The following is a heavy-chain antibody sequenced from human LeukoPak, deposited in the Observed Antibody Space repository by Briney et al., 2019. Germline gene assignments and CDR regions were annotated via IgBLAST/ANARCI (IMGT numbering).Heavy chain of an antibody. Sequence: GGSLRLSCAASGFTFKKYSMNWVRQAPGKGLEWVSSISSSSSYIYYADSVKGRFTISRDNAKNSLYLQMNSLRAEDTAVYYCARDNYDSTNLDYWGQGTLVTVSS. J-gene: IGHJ4*02. CDR2: ISSSSSYI. V-gene: IGHV3-21*01. CDR3: ARDNYDSTNLDY. CDR1: GFTFKKYS. D-gene: IGHD3-22*01.